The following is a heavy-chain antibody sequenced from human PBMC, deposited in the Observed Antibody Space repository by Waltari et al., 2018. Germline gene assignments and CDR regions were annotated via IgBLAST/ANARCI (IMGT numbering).Heavy chain of an antibody. Sequence: EVQLVESGGGFVQPGGSLRLSCLGSGFTFGVFSMHWIRQAPGKGLEWVADISASRASRYYAESVKGRFTISRDNAKNSLFLQMTNLGVEDTAVYYCATEPAPGAGINYWGQGILVTVSS. V-gene: IGHV3-48*01. D-gene: IGHD6-19*01. CDR1: GFTFGVFS. J-gene: IGHJ4*02. CDR3: ATEPAPGAGINY. CDR2: ISASRASR.